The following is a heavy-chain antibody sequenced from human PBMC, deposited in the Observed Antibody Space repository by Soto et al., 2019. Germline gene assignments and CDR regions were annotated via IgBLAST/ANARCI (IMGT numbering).Heavy chain of an antibody. CDR3: AVAGLPFEY. CDR1: GYTFTGYY. J-gene: IGHJ4*01. Sequence: QVQLVQSGAEVKKPGASVKVSCKTSGYTFTGYYIHWVRQAPGQGLEWMALINPNSGDTNYGHKFQGRVTLTRDTSINTVYMEVTSLRFDDTAVYYCAVAGLPFEYWGHGTLVTVFS. D-gene: IGHD6-19*01. CDR2: INPNSGDT. V-gene: IGHV1-2*02.